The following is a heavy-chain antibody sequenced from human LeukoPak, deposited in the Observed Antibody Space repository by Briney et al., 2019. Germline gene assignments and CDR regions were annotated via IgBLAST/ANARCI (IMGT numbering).Heavy chain of an antibody. J-gene: IGHJ3*02. V-gene: IGHV3-23*01. D-gene: IGHD3-22*01. CDR3: ARTTGGYYDSSGNDAFDI. CDR2: ISGSGGST. Sequence: GGSLRLSCAASGFTFSSYGMSWVRQAPGKGLEWVSAISGSGGSTYYADSVKGRFTISRDNSKNTLYLQMNSLRAEDTAVYYCARTTGGYYDSSGNDAFDIWGQGTMVTVSS. CDR1: GFTFSSYG.